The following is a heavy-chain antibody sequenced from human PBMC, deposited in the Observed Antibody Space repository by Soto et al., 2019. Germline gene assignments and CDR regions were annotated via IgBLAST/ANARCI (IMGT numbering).Heavy chain of an antibody. J-gene: IGHJ4*02. CDR3: AKGSNWGSGYYFDY. D-gene: IGHD7-27*01. V-gene: IGHV3-23*01. CDR1: GFTFSSYV. CDR2: ITDSGGST. Sequence: EVQLLESGGGLVQPGGSLRLSCAASGFTFSSYVMGWVRQGPGKGLEWVSSITDSGGSTYYPDSVKGRFTISRDNFKDTLYVQMNSLRVEDTAIYYCAKGSNWGSGYYFDYWGQGTLVTVSS.